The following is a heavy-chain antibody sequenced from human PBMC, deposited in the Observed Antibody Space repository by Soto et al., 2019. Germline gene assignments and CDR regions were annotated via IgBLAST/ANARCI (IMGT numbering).Heavy chain of an antibody. D-gene: IGHD6-6*01. J-gene: IGHJ5*02. CDR2: IHYSGST. CDR3: ARGGIAARKGRWFDP. V-gene: IGHV4-59*01. CDR1: GGSISDYY. Sequence: PSETLSLTCTVSGGSISDYYWSWIRQPPGKGLEWIGYIHYSGSTNYNPSLKSRVTKSVNTSKNQFSLKLRSVTAADTAVYYCARGGIAARKGRWFDPWGQGTLVTVSS.